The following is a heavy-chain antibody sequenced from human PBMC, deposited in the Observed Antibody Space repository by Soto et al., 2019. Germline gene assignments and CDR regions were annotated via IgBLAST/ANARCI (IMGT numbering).Heavy chain of an antibody. J-gene: IGHJ4*02. D-gene: IGHD2-15*01. CDR1: GFTFSSYD. CDR2: IGTAGDT. V-gene: IGHV3-13*01. Sequence: EVQLVESGGGLVQPGGSLRLSCAASGFTFSSYDMHWVRQATGKGLEWVSAIGTAGDTYYPGSVKGRFTISRENAKNSLYLQMNSLRAGETAVYYCARADCSGGSCYDYWGQGTLVTVSS. CDR3: ARADCSGGSCYDY.